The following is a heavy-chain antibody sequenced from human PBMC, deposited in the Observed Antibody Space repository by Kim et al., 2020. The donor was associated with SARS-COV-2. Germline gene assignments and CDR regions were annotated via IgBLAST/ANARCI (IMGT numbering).Heavy chain of an antibody. V-gene: IGHV3-30-3*01. D-gene: IGHD3-3*01. Sequence: GGSLRLSCAASGFTFSSYAMHWVRQAPGKGLEWVAVISYDGSNKYYADSVKGRFTISRDNSKNTLYLQMNSLRAEDTAVYYCASSGEVYDFWSCPDYWG. J-gene: IGHJ4*01. CDR3: ASSGEVYDFWSCPDY. CDR2: ISYDGSNK. CDR1: GFTFSSYA.